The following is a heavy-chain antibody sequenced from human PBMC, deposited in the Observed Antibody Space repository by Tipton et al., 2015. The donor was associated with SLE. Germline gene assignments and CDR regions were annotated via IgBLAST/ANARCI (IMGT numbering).Heavy chain of an antibody. Sequence: QSGPEVKKPGASVKISCKASGYTFTSFYMHWVRQAPGQGPEWMGIINTYGGSTNYAQKFQGRVTMTRNTSTTTAYMELSSLTSEDPAVYYCTRGLRFTMVQGVDYWGQGTLVTVSS. CDR2: INTYGGST. CDR3: TRGLRFTMVQGVDY. CDR1: GYTFTSFY. V-gene: IGHV1-46*01. J-gene: IGHJ4*02. D-gene: IGHD3-10*01.